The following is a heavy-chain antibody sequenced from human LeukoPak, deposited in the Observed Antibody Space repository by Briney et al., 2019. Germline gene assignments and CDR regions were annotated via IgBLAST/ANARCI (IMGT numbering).Heavy chain of an antibody. J-gene: IGHJ4*02. CDR2: TYYRSKWSY. Sequence: SQTLSLTCAISGDSVSSNDAAWNWIRQSPSRGLEWLGRTYYRSKWSYDYAVSMKSRITINPDTSKNQFSLQLNSVIPEDTAVYYCARENTMVRGVINPLDYWGQGTLVTVSS. CDR1: GDSVSSNDAA. CDR3: ARENTMVRGVINPLDY. V-gene: IGHV6-1*01. D-gene: IGHD3-10*01.